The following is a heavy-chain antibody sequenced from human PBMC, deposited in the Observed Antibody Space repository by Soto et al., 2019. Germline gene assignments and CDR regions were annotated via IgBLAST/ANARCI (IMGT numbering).Heavy chain of an antibody. CDR3: ARLPRDCNKTSCYYADH. CDR2: MYPGDSDT. D-gene: IGHD3-3*01. J-gene: IGHJ4*02. V-gene: IGHV5-51*01. Sequence: GESLKISCRGSGYDFNTNWFGWVRQLPGRGLEWVGIMYPGDSDTRYNPSLQGHVTLSVDVTVSTAFLQWRSLETSDTGMYFCARLPRDCNKTSCYYADHWGQGTLVTVSS. CDR1: GYDFNTNW.